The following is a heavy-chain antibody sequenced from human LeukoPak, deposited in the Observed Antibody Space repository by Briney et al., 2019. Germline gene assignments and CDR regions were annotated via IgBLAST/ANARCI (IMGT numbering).Heavy chain of an antibody. CDR2: IGTAGDT. CDR1: GFTFSSYD. J-gene: IGHJ3*02. CDR3: ARDLNGVRTFDI. Sequence: GGSLRLSCAASGFTFSSYDMHWVRQATGKGLEWVSAIGTAGDTYYANSVKGRFTISRDDSKNTLYLQMNSLRDEDTALYYCARDLNGVRTFDIWGQGTMVTVSS. V-gene: IGHV3-13*04. D-gene: IGHD2-8*01.